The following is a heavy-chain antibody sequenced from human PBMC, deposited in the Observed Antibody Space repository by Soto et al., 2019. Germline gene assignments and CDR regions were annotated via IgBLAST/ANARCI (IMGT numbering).Heavy chain of an antibody. D-gene: IGHD2-21*01. CDR1: GFTFSTYA. V-gene: IGHV3-23*01. CDR3: AKDLFPTSGQRFFFES. J-gene: IGHJ4*02. CDR2: ILHDETP. Sequence: GGALRLSCAASGFTFSTYAMTWVRDAPGRGLEWVSTILHDETPFYTDSVKGRFTISRDNVRGTLYLQMNGLRVEDAALYFCAKDLFPTSGQRFFFESWGQGSLVTVSS.